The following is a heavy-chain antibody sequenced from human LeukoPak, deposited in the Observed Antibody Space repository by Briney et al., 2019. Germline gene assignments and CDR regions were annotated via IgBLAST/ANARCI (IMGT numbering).Heavy chain of an antibody. CDR3: ARDRLPPWGSSTSCPDY. CDR1: GFTFSTYG. V-gene: IGHV3-30*03. J-gene: IGHJ4*02. Sequence: GGSLRLSCAASGFTFSTYGIHWVRQAPGKGLEWVAVISYDGSNKYYADSVKGRFTISRDNSKNTLYLQMNSLRAEDTAVYYCARDRLPPWGSSTSCPDYWGQGTLVTVSS. D-gene: IGHD2-2*01. CDR2: ISYDGSNK.